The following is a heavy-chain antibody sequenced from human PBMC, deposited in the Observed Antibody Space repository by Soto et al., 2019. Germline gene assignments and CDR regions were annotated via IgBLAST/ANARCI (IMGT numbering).Heavy chain of an antibody. V-gene: IGHV3-23*01. D-gene: IGHD4-4*01. J-gene: IGHJ5*02. Sequence: PGGFLRLSCAASGCAFSTHAMNWVRKAPGKGLAWVSSITPSGDNTYYADSVKGRFTISRDNSKNTLSLQMNSSVTAAETAVYYCARHSYYSNPLRFDPWGQGTLVTVSS. CDR3: ARHSYYSNPLRFDP. CDR2: ITPSGDNT. CDR1: GCAFSTHA.